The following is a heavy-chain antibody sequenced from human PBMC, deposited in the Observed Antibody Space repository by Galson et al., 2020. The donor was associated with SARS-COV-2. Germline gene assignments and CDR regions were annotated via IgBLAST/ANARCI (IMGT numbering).Heavy chain of an antibody. D-gene: IGHD5-12*01. J-gene: IGHJ4*02. V-gene: IGHV1-2*02. Sequence: ASVKVSCKASGYTFTGYYMHWVRQAPGQGLEWMGWINPNSGGTNYAQKFQGRVTMTRDTSISTAYMELSRLRSDDTAVYYCARDGGEMRLQFYIDYWGQGTLVTVSS. CDR3: ARDGGEMRLQFYIDY. CDR1: GYTFTGYY. CDR2: INPNSGGT.